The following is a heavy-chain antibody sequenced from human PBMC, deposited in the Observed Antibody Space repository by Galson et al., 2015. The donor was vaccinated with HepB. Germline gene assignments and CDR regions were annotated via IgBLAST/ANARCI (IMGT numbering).Heavy chain of an antibody. CDR3: ATDSPPDSSGTGYFQH. CDR2: FDPEDGET. CDR1: GYTLTELS. J-gene: IGHJ1*01. D-gene: IGHD3-22*01. Sequence: SVKVSCKVSGYTLTELSMHWVRQAPGKGLEWMGGFDPEDGETIYAQKFQGRVTMTEDTSTDTAYMELSSLRSEDTAVYYCATDSPPDSSGTGYFQHWGQGTLVTVSS. V-gene: IGHV1-24*01.